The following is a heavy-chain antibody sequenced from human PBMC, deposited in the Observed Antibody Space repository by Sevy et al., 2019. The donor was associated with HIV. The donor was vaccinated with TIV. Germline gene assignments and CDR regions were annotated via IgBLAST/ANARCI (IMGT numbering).Heavy chain of an antibody. Sequence: GGSLRLSCAASGFTFSSYAMHWVRQAPGKGLEWVAVISYDGSNKYYANSVKGRFTISRDNSKNTLYLQMNSLRAEDTAMYYCARDRGVTANYYYGMDVWGQGTTVTVSS. CDR2: ISYDGSNK. CDR1: GFTFSSYA. CDR3: ARDRGVTANYYYGMDV. D-gene: IGHD5-18*01. J-gene: IGHJ6*02. V-gene: IGHV3-30-3*01.